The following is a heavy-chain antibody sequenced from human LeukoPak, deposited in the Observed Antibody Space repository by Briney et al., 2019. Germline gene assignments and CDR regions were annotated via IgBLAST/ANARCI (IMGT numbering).Heavy chain of an antibody. CDR1: AGSISSYY. CDR3: ASSSKYYDFWSGYSGGMDWFDP. J-gene: IGHJ5*02. CDR2: INTSGST. V-gene: IGHV4-4*07. Sequence: SETLSLTCTVYAGSISSYYWSWLRQPAGKGLELVAFINTSGSTNANPSLKSRVTMSVDTSKNQVSLILTSVTAADTAVYYCASSSKYYDFWSGYSGGMDWFDPWGQGTLVTVSS. D-gene: IGHD3-3*01.